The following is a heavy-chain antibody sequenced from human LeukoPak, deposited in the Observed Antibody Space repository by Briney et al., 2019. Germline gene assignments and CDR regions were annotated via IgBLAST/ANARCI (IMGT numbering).Heavy chain of an antibody. V-gene: IGHV1-24*01. CDR1: GYTLTELS. D-gene: IGHD6-19*01. Sequence: ASVKVSCKVSGYTLTELSMHWVRQAPGKGLEWMGGFDPEDGETIYAQKFQGRVTMTEDTSTDTAYVELSSLRSEDTAVYYCATAKWLVRNYFDYWGQGTLVTVSS. CDR3: ATAKWLVRNYFDY. CDR2: FDPEDGET. J-gene: IGHJ4*02.